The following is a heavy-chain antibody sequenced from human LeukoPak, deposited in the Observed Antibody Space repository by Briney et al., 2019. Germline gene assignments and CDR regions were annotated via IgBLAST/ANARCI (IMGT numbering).Heavy chain of an antibody. V-gene: IGHV3-48*04. J-gene: IGHJ6*02. CDR2: ISSSSNTI. D-gene: IGHD2-15*01. CDR1: GFTFSSYT. CDR3: ARDGEYCSAGCTSHSYSYGLDV. Sequence: GGSLRLSCVTSGFTFSSYTMHWVRQAPGKGLEWISHISSSSNTIYYTDSVKGRFTISRDNAKNSLYLQMTSLRVEDTAVYYCARDGEYCSAGCTSHSYSYGLDVWGQGTTVTVSS.